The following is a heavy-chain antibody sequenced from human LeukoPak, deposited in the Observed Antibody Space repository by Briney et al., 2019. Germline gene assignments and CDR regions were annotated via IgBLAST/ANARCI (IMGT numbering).Heavy chain of an antibody. J-gene: IGHJ4*02. CDR2: ISYDGRHK. CDR1: GFTFSSYG. V-gene: IGHV3-30*03. D-gene: IGHD6-13*01. CDR3: ARVPSIAAVGIRLDY. Sequence: AGGPLRLSCAASGFTFSSYGMHWVRQAPGKGLEGVAVISYDGRHKYYADSVKGRFTICRDNSKNTLYLQMNSLRAEDTAMYYCARVPSIAAVGIRLDYWGQGTLVTVPS.